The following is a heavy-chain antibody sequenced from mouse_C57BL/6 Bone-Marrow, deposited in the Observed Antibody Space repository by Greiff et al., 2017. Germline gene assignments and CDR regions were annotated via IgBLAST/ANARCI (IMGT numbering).Heavy chain of an antibody. CDR3: ARAPDSSGPWFAD. CDR2: INPGSGGT. D-gene: IGHD3-2*02. CDR1: GYAFTNYL. V-gene: IGHV1-54*01. Sequence: VQLQQSGAELVRPGTSVKVSCKASGYAFTNYLIEWVKQRPGQGLEWIGVINPGSGGTNYNEKFKGKATLTADKSSSTAYMRLSSLTSEASAVYFCARAPDSSGPWFADWGKGTLVTVSA. J-gene: IGHJ3*01.